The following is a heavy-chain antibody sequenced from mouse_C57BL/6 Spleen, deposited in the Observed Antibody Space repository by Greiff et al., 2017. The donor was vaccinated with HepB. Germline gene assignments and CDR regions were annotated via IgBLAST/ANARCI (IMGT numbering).Heavy chain of an antibody. V-gene: IGHV1-53*01. CDR2: ITPSNGGT. CDR1: GYTFTSYW. D-gene: IGHD2-5*01. Sequence: VQLQQSGPELVKPGASVKLSCKASGYTFTSYWMHWVTQMPGQGLEWIGNITPSNGGTNSNDKFKSKATLTVDKSSSTAYMQLSSLTSEDCVVYDCARGSNPYFDYWGQGTTLTVSA. CDR3: ARGSNPYFDY. J-gene: IGHJ2*01.